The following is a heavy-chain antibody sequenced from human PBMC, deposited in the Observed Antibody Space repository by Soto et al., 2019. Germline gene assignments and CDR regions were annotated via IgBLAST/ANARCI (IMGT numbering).Heavy chain of an antibody. CDR1: GYTFTSYG. D-gene: IGHD2-8*01. Sequence: GASVKVSCKASGYTFTSYGISWVRQAPGQGLEWMGWISAYNGNTNYAQKFQGRVTMTRDTSTSTVYMELSSLRSEDTAVYYCAREGGTNGVAGAFDIWGQGTMVTVSS. V-gene: IGHV1-18*01. CDR3: AREGGTNGVAGAFDI. J-gene: IGHJ3*02. CDR2: ISAYNGNT.